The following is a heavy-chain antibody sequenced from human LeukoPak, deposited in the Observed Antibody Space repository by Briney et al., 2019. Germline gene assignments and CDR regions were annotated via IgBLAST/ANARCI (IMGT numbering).Heavy chain of an antibody. J-gene: IGHJ4*02. Sequence: GGSLRLSCAASGFTFSSYGMHWVRQAPGKGLEWVAVISYGGSNKYYADSVKGRFTISRDNSKNTLYLQMNSLRAEDTAVYYCAKLPTVTTWNDYWGQGTLVTVSS. CDR1: GFTFSSYG. CDR2: ISYGGSNK. V-gene: IGHV3-30*18. D-gene: IGHD4-17*01. CDR3: AKLPTVTTWNDY.